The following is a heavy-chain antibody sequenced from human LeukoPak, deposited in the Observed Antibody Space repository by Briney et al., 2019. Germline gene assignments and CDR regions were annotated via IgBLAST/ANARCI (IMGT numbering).Heavy chain of an antibody. D-gene: IGHD2-21*02. CDR1: GFTFDDYG. V-gene: IGHV3-20*04. J-gene: IGHJ2*01. CDR2: INWNGGST. Sequence: GGSLRLSCAASGFTFDDYGMSWVRQAPGKGLEWVFGINWNGGSTGYADSVKGRFTISRDNAKNSLYLQMNSLRAEDMALYYCAKTSTSYCAGDCLPGYFDLWGRGTLVTVSS. CDR3: AKTSTSYCAGDCLPGYFDL.